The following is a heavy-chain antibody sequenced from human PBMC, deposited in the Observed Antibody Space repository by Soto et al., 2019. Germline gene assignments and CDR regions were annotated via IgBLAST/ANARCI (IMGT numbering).Heavy chain of an antibody. D-gene: IGHD3-22*01. CDR1: GGSISSGGYY. V-gene: IGHV4-31*03. J-gene: IGHJ6*02. Sequence: SETLSLTCTVSGGSISSGGYYWGWIRQHPGKGLEWIGYIYYSGSTYYNPSLKSRVTISVDTSKNQFSLKLSSVTAADTAVYYCARGSDYDSSGYLGDYYYGMDVWGQGTTVTVSS. CDR3: ARGSDYDSSGYLGDYYYGMDV. CDR2: IYYSGST.